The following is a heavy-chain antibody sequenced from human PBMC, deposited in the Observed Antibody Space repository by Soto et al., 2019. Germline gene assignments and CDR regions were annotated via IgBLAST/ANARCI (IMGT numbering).Heavy chain of an antibody. CDR2: INPSGGST. Sequence: ASVKVSCKASGYTFTSYYIHWVRQAPGQGLEWMGIINPSGGSTSYAQKFQGRVTMTRDTSTSTVYMEVSGLRSEDTAVYYCARDQEPSTLYYDYYYMDVWGKGTTLTVSS. V-gene: IGHV1-46*03. CDR3: ARDQEPSTLYYDYYYMDV. J-gene: IGHJ6*03. CDR1: GYTFTSYY.